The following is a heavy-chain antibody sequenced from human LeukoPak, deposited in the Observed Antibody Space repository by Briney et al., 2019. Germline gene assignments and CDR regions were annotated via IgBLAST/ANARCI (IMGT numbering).Heavy chain of an antibody. Sequence: ASVKVSCKASGYTFTGYYMHWVRQAPGQGLEWMGWINPNSGGTNYAQKFQGRVTMTRDTSISTAYMELRSLRSDDTAVYYCARDRPAPLVGATSGLDYWGQGTLVTVSS. D-gene: IGHD1-26*01. J-gene: IGHJ4*02. V-gene: IGHV1-2*02. CDR2: INPNSGGT. CDR1: GYTFTGYY. CDR3: ARDRPAPLVGATSGLDY.